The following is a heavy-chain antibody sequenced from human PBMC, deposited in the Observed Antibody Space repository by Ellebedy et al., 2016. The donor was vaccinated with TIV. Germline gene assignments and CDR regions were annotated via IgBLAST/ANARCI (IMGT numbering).Heavy chain of an antibody. J-gene: IGHJ4*02. CDR2: ISGSGGST. CDR1: GFTFSSYS. V-gene: IGHV3-23*01. CDR3: AKGVLWFGPDY. D-gene: IGHD3-10*01. Sequence: GGSLRLSXAASGFTFSSYSMNWVRQAPGKGLEWVPAISGSGGSTYYADSVKGRFTISRDNSKNTLYLQMNSLRAEDTAVYYCAKGVLWFGPDYWGQGTLVTVSS.